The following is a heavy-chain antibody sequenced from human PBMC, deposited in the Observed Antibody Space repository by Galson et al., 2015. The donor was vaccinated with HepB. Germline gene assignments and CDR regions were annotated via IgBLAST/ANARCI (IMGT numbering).Heavy chain of an antibody. CDR3: ARLAPDGDSSSWYGWINVTPRLYFDY. Sequence: QSGAEVKKPGESLKISCKGSGYSFTSYWIGWVRQMPGKGLEWMGIIYPGDSDTRYSPSFQGQVTISADKSISTAYLQWSSLKASDTAMYYCARLAPDGDSSSWYGWINVTPRLYFDYWGQGTLVTVSS. CDR2: IYPGDSDT. V-gene: IGHV5-51*03. CDR1: GYSFTSYW. D-gene: IGHD6-13*01. J-gene: IGHJ4*02.